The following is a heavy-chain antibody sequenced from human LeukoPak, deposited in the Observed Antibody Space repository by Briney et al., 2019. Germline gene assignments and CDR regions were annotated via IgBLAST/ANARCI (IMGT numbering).Heavy chain of an antibody. CDR2: IYYSGST. CDR1: GGSISGYY. D-gene: IGHD5-24*01. Sequence: PSETLSLTCTVSGGSISGYYWSWIRQPPGKGLEWIGYIYYSGSTNYNPSLKSRVTISVDTSKNQFTLKLSSVTAADTAVYYCAGGAVEMATILADYWGQGTLVTVSS. V-gene: IGHV4-59*01. CDR3: AGGAVEMATILADY. J-gene: IGHJ4*02.